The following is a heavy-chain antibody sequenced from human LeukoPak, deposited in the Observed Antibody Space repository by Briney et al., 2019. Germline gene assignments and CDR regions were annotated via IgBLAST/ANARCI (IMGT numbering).Heavy chain of an antibody. Sequence: ALVKVSCKASGYTFNSYDINWVRQATGQGLEWVGWMNPGSGNTGYAQNFQVRSTMTRDTSISKAYMELSTLRSEDTAIYYCARKYSSGWKLSVFQHWGQGTLVTVSS. V-gene: IGHV1-8*01. CDR1: GYTFNSYD. J-gene: IGHJ1*01. D-gene: IGHD6-19*01. CDR3: ARKYSSGWKLSVFQH. CDR2: MNPGSGNT.